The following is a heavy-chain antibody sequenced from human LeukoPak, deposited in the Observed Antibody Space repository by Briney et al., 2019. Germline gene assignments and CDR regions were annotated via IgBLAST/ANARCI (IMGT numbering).Heavy chain of an antibody. J-gene: IGHJ4*02. D-gene: IGHD4-17*01. CDR1: AFTFSSYT. CDR2: ISSSSNTI. CDR3: AKGLGDYDDFRLGF. V-gene: IGHV3-48*01. Sequence: GGSLRLSCAASAFTFSSYTMNWVRQAPGKGLEWVSSISSSSNTIYYTDSVKGRFTISRDNAKNSLFLQMNSLRVEDTAVYYCAKGLGDYDDFRLGFWGQGTLVTVSS.